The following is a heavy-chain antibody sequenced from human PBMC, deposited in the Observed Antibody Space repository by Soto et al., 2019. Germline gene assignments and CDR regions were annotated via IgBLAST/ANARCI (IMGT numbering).Heavy chain of an antibody. CDR2: SSDRRTGNT. Sequence: SLRPSCAASGFTFSSYTLNWVRRAPGKGLEWVATSSDRRTGNTHYSDSVRGRFTLSRDYSRNILFLQMDSLRADDTALYYCTTWLTAHFDYWGRGTQVTVSS. CDR1: GFTFSSYT. D-gene: IGHD2-21*02. J-gene: IGHJ4*02. V-gene: IGHV3-23*01. CDR3: TTWLTAHFDY.